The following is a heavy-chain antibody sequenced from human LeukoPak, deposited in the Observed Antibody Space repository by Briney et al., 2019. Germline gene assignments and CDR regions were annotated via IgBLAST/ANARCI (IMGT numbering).Heavy chain of an antibody. CDR3: AKAWGWLQSDAFDI. D-gene: IGHD5-24*01. CDR1: GFTFDDYA. V-gene: IGHV3-9*01. CDR2: ISWNSGSI. Sequence: GGSLRLSCAASGFTFDDYAMHWVRQAPRKGLEWVSGISWNSGSIGYADPVKGRFTISRDNAKNSLYLQMNSLRAEDTALYYCAKAWGWLQSDAFDIWGQGTMVTVSS. J-gene: IGHJ3*02.